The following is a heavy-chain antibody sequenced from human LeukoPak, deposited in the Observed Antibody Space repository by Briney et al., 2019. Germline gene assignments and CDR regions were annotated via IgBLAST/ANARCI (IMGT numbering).Heavy chain of an antibody. CDR2: INHSGST. D-gene: IGHD5-18*01. CDR1: GGSFSGYY. CDR3: ARGDTAMVTPLFDY. Sequence: SETLSLTCPVYGGSFSGYYWSWIRQPPGKGLEWIGEINHSGSTNYNPSLKSRVTISVDTSKNQFSLKLSPVTAADTAVYYCARGDTAMVTPLFDYWGQGTLVTVSS. V-gene: IGHV4-34*01. J-gene: IGHJ4*02.